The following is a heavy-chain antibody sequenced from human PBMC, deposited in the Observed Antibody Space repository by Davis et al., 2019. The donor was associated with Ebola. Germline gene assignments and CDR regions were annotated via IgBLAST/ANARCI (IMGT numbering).Heavy chain of an antibody. J-gene: IGHJ6*02. CDR1: GFTFSSYS. CDR2: ISSSSSYI. V-gene: IGHV3-21*01. CDR3: ARVGRGGKIAGYSSSRYPYYYYGMDV. D-gene: IGHD6-13*01. Sequence: GESLKISCAASGFTFSSYSMNWVRQAPGKGLEWVSSISSSSSYIYYADSVKGRFTISRDNAKNSLYLQMNSLRAEDTAVYYCARVGRGGKIAGYSSSRYPYYYYGMDVWCQGTTVTVSS.